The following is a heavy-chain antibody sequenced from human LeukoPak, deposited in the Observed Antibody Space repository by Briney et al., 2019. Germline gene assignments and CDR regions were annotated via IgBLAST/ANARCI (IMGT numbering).Heavy chain of an antibody. CDR3: ASPRYCSGGSCYSVYYYYGMDV. V-gene: IGHV1-69*13. CDR2: IIPIFGTA. D-gene: IGHD2-15*01. CDR1: GGTFSSYA. Sequence: GASVKVSCKASGGTFSSYAISWVRQAPGQGLEWMGGIIPIFGTANYAQKFQGRVTITADESTSTAYMELSSLRSEDTAVYYCASPRYCSGGSCYSVYYYYGMDVWGQGTTVTVSS. J-gene: IGHJ6*02.